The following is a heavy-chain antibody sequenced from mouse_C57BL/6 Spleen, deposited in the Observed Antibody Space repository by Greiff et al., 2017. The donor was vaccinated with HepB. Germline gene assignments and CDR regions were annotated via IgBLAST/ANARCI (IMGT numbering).Heavy chain of an antibody. V-gene: IGHV5-6*01. CDR2: ISSGGSYT. CDR1: GFTFSSYG. D-gene: IGHD1-1*02. Sequence: EVQGVESGGDLVKPGGSLKLSCAASGFTFSSYGMSWVRQTPDKRLEWVATISSGGSYTYYPDSVKGRFTISRDNAKNTLYLQMSSLKSEDTAMYYCARHGGSSAWFAYWGQGTLVTVSA. J-gene: IGHJ3*01. CDR3: ARHGGSSAWFAY.